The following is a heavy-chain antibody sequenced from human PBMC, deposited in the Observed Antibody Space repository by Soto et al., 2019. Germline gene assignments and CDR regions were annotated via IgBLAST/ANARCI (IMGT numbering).Heavy chain of an antibody. CDR1: GGTFSSYA. D-gene: IGHD3-22*01. CDR3: ARDRDYYDSPGAFDI. V-gene: IGHV1-69*13. J-gene: IGHJ3*02. CDR2: IIPIFGTA. Sequence: ASVKVSCKASGGTFSSYAISWVRQAPGQGLEWMGGIIPIFGTANYAQKFQGRVTITADESTSTAYMELSSLRSEDTAVYYCARDRDYYDSPGAFDIWGQGTMVTVSS.